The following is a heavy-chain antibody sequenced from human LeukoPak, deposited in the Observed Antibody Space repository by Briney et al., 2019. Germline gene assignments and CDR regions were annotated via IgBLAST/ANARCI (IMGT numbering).Heavy chain of an antibody. D-gene: IGHD5-12*01. CDR2: VRNDGSSE. Sequence: GGSLRLSCAASGFVLGDYGMHWVRQAPGKGLEWVAFVRNDGSSEYYVGSVKGRFTISRDKSKNTLYLQMNSLGVEDTAVYSCAKESDSGYHSEGPKNWGLGTLVSVSS. CDR3: AKESDSGYHSEGPKN. V-gene: IGHV3-30*02. J-gene: IGHJ4*02. CDR1: GFVLGDYG.